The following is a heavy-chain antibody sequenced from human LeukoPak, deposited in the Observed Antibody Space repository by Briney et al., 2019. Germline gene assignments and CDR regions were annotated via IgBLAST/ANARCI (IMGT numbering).Heavy chain of an antibody. J-gene: IGHJ6*02. CDR1: GFTFSSYA. Sequence: GGSLRLSCAASGFTFSSYAMHWVRQAPGKGLEWVAVISYDGSNKYYADSVKGRLTISRDNSKNTLYLQMNSLRAEDTAVYYCAREHGSGRTYYYYGMDVWGQGTTVTVSS. CDR3: AREHGSGRTYYYYGMDV. CDR2: ISYDGSNK. V-gene: IGHV3-30*04. D-gene: IGHD3-10*01.